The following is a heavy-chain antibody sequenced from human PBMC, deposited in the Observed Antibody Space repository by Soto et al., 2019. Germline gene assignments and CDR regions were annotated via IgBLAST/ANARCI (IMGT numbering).Heavy chain of an antibody. J-gene: IGHJ4*02. CDR1: GFTFTGYH. D-gene: IGHD4-4*01. CDR2: IWNDGTKK. V-gene: IGHV3-33*01. CDR3: ARDGSTYSNYIDY. Sequence: QVQLVESGGGVVQPGRSLRLSCAASGFTFTGYHMHWVRQAPGKGLEWVAIIWNDGTKKYYADSVKGRFTISRDKSKNTVYLQMNSLRAEDTAVYYCARDGSTYSNYIDYWGQGTLVTVSS.